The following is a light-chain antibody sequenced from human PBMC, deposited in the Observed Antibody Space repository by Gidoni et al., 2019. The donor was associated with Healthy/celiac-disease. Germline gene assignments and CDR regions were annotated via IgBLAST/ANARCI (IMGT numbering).Light chain of an antibody. Sequence: DIVMTQSPLSLPVTPGEPASISCRSSQSLLHSNGYNYLDWYLQKPGQSPQLLIYLGSNRASGVPDMFSGSGSGTYFTLKISRVEAEYVGVYYCMQALQTPWTFGQGTKVEIK. CDR1: QSLLHSNGYNY. CDR2: LGS. CDR3: MQALQTPWT. J-gene: IGKJ1*01. V-gene: IGKV2-28*01.